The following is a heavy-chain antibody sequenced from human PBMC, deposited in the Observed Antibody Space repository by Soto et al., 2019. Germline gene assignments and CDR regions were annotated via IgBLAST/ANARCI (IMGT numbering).Heavy chain of an antibody. CDR1: GFTFSDYY. Sequence: QVQLVESGGGLVKAGGSLRLSCAASGFTFSDYYMSWIRQAPGKGLEWVSYISSSSSYTNYADSVKGRFTISRDNAKNSLYLQMNSLRAEDTAVYYCARVDGSGSYYGWFDPWGQGTLVTVSS. CDR2: ISSSSSYT. V-gene: IGHV3-11*06. J-gene: IGHJ5*02. D-gene: IGHD3-10*01. CDR3: ARVDGSGSYYGWFDP.